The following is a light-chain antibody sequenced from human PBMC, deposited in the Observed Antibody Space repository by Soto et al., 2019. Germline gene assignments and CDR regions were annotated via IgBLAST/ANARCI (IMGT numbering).Light chain of an antibody. CDR1: QYINNNF. Sequence: IVLTQSPATLSLSPGERATLSCGASQYINNNFLAWYQKKPGLAPRLLIFDASFRAPGIPDRFSGSGSGDVFTLTITRLEPEDSAVYFCHYPSDSPTFVGGTEVEIK. V-gene: IGKV3D-20*01. CDR3: HYPSDSPT. J-gene: IGKJ4*01. CDR2: DAS.